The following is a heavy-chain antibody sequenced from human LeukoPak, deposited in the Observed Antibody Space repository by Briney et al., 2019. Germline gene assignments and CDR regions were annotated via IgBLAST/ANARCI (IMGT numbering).Heavy chain of an antibody. J-gene: IGHJ4*02. Sequence: GESLKISCKGSGYSLTSYWIGWVRQMPGKGLEWMGIIYPGDSDTRYSPSFQGQITISADKSISTAYLQWSSLKASDTAMYYCARSPKRITIFGVPSGSVDYWGQGTLVTVSS. V-gene: IGHV5-51*01. CDR1: GYSLTSYW. CDR2: IYPGDSDT. D-gene: IGHD3-3*01. CDR3: ARSPKRITIFGVPSGSVDY.